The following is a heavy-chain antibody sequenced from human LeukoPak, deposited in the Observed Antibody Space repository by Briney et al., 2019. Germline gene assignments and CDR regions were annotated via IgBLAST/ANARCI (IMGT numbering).Heavy chain of an antibody. CDR2: INPDNAHT. D-gene: IGHD3-9*01. J-gene: IGHJ4*02. Sequence: GASVKISCKAFGYSFISHTMHWVRQAPGQRLEWMGWINPDNAHTKYSQKFQGRVTITRDTSATTVYVELSSLRSEDTAIYYCVRTYYDVLTGYYFDYWGQGTLVTVAS. V-gene: IGHV1-3*01. CDR1: GYSFISHT. CDR3: VRTYYDVLTGYYFDY.